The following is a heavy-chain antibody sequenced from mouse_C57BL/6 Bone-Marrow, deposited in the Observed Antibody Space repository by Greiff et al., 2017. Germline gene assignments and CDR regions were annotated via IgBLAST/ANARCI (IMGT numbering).Heavy chain of an antibody. CDR2: ISDGGSYT. J-gene: IGHJ2*01. Sequence: EVKLMESGGGLVKPGGSLKLSCAASGFTFSSYAMSWVRQTPEKRLEWVATISDGGSYTYYPDNVKGRFTLSRDNAKNNLYLQMSHLKSEDTAMYYCARYYGSSFDYWGQGTTLTVSS. D-gene: IGHD1-1*01. V-gene: IGHV5-4*03. CDR1: GFTFSSYA. CDR3: ARYYGSSFDY.